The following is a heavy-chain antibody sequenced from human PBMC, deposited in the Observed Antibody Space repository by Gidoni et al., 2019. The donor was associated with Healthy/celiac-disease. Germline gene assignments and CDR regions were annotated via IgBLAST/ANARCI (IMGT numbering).Heavy chain of an antibody. CDR1: GFTFSSYG. D-gene: IGHD3-10*01. J-gene: IGHJ6*02. CDR2: IWYDGSNK. CDR3: ARARLITMVRGEGMDV. Sequence: QVQLVESGGGVVQPGRSLRLSCAASGFTFSSYGMHWVRQAPGKGLEWVAVIWYDGSNKYYADSVKGRFTISRDNSKNTLYLQMNSLRAEDTAVYYCARARLITMVRGEGMDVWGQGTTVTVSS. V-gene: IGHV3-33*01.